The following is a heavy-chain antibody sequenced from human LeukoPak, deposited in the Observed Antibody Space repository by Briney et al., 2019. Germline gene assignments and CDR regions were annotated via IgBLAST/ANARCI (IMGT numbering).Heavy chain of an antibody. J-gene: IGHJ3*02. CDR3: ARESCLNAVCYTGEGAFDI. CDR1: GFSFSSYG. V-gene: IGHV3-33*01. CDR2: IYFDTKNI. Sequence: GGSLRLSCAASGFSFSSYGLHWVRQAPGKGLEWVAVIYFDTKNIHYADSVKGRFTVSRDDSKNTLYLQMNSLRAEDTAVYYCARESCLNAVCYTGEGAFDIWGQGTMVTVSS. D-gene: IGHD2-8*01.